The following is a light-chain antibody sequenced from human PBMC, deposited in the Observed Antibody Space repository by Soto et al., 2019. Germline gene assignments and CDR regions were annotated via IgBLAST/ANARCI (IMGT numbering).Light chain of an antibody. CDR3: EHYYSYPQT. CDR2: AAS. CDR1: QGISSY. Sequence: AIRMTQSPSSFSASTGDRVTITCRASQGISSYLAWYQQKPGKAPKLLIYAASTLQSGVPSRFSGSGSGTYVTLTISCLQSEYFATYYCEHYYSYPQTFGQGTKVEIK. V-gene: IGKV1-8*01. J-gene: IGKJ1*01.